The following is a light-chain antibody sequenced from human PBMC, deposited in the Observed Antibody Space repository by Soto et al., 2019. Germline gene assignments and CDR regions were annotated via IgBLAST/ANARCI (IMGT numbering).Light chain of an antibody. CDR1: QSVSSF. Sequence: EIVLTQSPATLSLSPGERATLSCRASQSVSSFLAWYQQKPGQAPRLLIYDVSSWATGIPTRFSGSGSGTEFTLNISSLEPEDFAVYYCQQRINWPLTFGGGTKVEIK. CDR2: DVS. CDR3: QQRINWPLT. J-gene: IGKJ4*01. V-gene: IGKV3-11*01.